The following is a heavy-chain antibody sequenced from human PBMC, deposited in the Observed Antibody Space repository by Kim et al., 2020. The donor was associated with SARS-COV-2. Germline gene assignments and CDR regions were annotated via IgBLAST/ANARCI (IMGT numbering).Heavy chain of an antibody. D-gene: IGHD3-9*01. CDR3: ARHYRYYDILTGQKDNYFDY. Sequence: RVTISVDTSKNQFSLKLSSVTAADTAVYYCARHYRYYDILTGQKDNYFDYWGQGTLVTVSS. V-gene: IGHV4-59*08. J-gene: IGHJ4*02.